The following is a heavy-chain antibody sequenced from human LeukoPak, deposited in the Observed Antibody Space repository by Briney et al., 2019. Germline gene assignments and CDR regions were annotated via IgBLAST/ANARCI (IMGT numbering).Heavy chain of an antibody. CDR3: ARDLGYYGSGSSPSDY. D-gene: IGHD3-10*01. J-gene: IGHJ4*02. CDR1: GYTFTTYS. Sequence: ASVKVSCKASGYTFTTYSISWVRQAPGQGLEWMGWISAYNGNTKYAQKLQGRVTMTTDTSTSTAYMELRSLRSDDTAVYYCARDLGYYGSGSSPSDYWGQGTLVTVSS. CDR2: ISAYNGNT. V-gene: IGHV1-18*01.